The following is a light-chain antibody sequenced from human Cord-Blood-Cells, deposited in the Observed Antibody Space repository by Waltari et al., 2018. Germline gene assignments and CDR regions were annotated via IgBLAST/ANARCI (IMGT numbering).Light chain of an antibody. J-gene: IGLJ1*01. CDR2: YDS. Sequence: SYVQTQPPSVSVAPGKTARITCGGNNIGSKSVHWYQQKPGQAPVLVIYYDSDRPSGIPERFSGSNSGNTATLTISRVEAGDEADYYCQVWDSSSDHYVFGTGTKVTVL. CDR1: NIGSKS. V-gene: IGLV3-21*04. CDR3: QVWDSSSDHYV.